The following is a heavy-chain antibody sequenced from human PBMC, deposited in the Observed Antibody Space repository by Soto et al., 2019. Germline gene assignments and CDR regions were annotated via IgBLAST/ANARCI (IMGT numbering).Heavy chain of an antibody. CDR3: AKPHRPFGSGSPVRFDY. CDR2: ISGSGGST. Sequence: GGSLRLSCAASGFTFSSYAMSWVRQAPGKGLEWVSAISGSGGSTYYADSVKGRFTISRDNSKNTLYLQMNSLRAEDTAVYYCAKPHRPFGSGSPVRFDYWGQGTLVTVSS. V-gene: IGHV3-23*01. J-gene: IGHJ4*02. D-gene: IGHD3-10*01. CDR1: GFTFSSYA.